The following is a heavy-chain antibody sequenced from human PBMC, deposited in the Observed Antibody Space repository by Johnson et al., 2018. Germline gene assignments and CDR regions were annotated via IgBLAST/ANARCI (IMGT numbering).Heavy chain of an antibody. D-gene: IGHD2-8*01. Sequence: QVQLVQSGGGVVQPGRSLRLSCAASGFTFSSYGMHWVRQAPGKGLEWVAVIWYDGSNKYYADSVKGRFTISRDNSKNTLYLQMNSLRAEDTAVYYCAKDSPYCTNGVCYQFQHWGQGTLVTVSA. CDR3: AKDSPYCTNGVCYQFQH. CDR2: IWYDGSNK. V-gene: IGHV3-33*06. J-gene: IGHJ1*01. CDR1: GFTFSSYG.